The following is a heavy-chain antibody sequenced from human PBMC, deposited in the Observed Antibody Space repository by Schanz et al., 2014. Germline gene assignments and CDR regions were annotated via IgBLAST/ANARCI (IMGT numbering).Heavy chain of an antibody. Sequence: DVQLLESGGGLVQPGGSLRLSCAASGFTFTNYAMSWVRQAPGKGLEWVSLISDSGDTAYYADSVKGRFTISRDNFKNTLYLQLNSLRAEDTAVYYCARDFHGYGPHLDYWGQGSLVTVSS. CDR3: ARDFHGYGPHLDY. CDR2: ISDSGDTA. D-gene: IGHD5-12*01. V-gene: IGHV3-23*01. CDR1: GFTFTNYA. J-gene: IGHJ4*02.